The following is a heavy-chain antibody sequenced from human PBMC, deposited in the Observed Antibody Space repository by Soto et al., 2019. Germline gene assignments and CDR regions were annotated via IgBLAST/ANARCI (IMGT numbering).Heavy chain of an antibody. CDR1: GFTFSSYS. V-gene: IGHV3-48*02. Sequence: GGSLRLSCAASGFTFSSYSMNWVRQAPGKGLEWVSYISSSSSTIYYADSVKGRFTISRDNAKNSLYLQMNSLRDEDTAVYYCASASTAYCSGGTCHSGYYYCMDIWYPETRGTISS. CDR2: ISSSSSTI. J-gene: IGHJ6*02. CDR3: ASASTAYCSGGTCHSGYYYCMDI. D-gene: IGHD2-15*01.